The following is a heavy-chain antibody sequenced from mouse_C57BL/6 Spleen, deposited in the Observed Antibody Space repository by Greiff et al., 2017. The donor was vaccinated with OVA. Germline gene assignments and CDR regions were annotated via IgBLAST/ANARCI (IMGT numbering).Heavy chain of an antibody. CDR1: GYTFTDYY. CDR3: ARGAPYYDSSYRYFDV. Sequence: EVQLQQSGPELVKPGASVKISCKASGYTFTDYYMNWVKQSHGKSLEWIGDINPNNGGTSYNQKFKGKATLTVDKSSSTAYMELRSLTSEDSAVYYCARGAPYYDSSYRYFDVWGTGTTVTVSS. D-gene: IGHD1-1*01. V-gene: IGHV1-26*01. J-gene: IGHJ1*03. CDR2: INPNNGGT.